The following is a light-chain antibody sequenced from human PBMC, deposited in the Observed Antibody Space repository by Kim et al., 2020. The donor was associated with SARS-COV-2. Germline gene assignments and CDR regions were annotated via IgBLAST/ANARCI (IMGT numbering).Light chain of an antibody. Sequence: PGERVTLSCTASQTLSSNSLAWYQQRPGRPPRLLIYGASNRVTGIPDRFSGSGSGTYFTLTISRLEPEDCAVYYCQQYGMSPPLTFGGGTKVDIK. CDR3: QQYGMSPPLT. CDR1: QTLSSNS. V-gene: IGKV3-20*01. CDR2: GAS. J-gene: IGKJ4*01.